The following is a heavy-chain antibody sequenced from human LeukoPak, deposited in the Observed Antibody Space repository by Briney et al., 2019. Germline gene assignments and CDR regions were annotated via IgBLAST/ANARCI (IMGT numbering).Heavy chain of an antibody. J-gene: IGHJ4*02. V-gene: IGHV3-48*01. CDR1: GFTFSSYS. D-gene: IGHD5-18*01. CDR3: ARALRAYSYGTFDY. Sequence: GGSLRLSCAASGFTFSSYSMNWVRQAPGKGLEGVSYISSSSGTIYYADSVKGRFTISRDNAKHSMYMQMNSLRAGDTAVYYCARALRAYSYGTFDYWGQGTLVTVSS. CDR2: ISSSSGTI.